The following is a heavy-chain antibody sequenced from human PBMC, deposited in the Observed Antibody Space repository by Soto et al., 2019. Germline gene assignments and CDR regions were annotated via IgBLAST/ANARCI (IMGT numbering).Heavy chain of an antibody. CDR2: ISYDGSNK. CDR1: GFTFSSYG. Sequence: QVQLVESGGGVVQPGRSLRLSCAASGFTFSSYGMHWVRQAPGKGLEWVAVISYDGSNKYYADSVKGRFTISRDNSKNTLYLQMNRLRAEDTAVYYCAKDLRYIAWLLRPSYYYYGMEVWCQGTTVTVSS. J-gene: IGHJ6*02. CDR3: AKDLRYIAWLLRPSYYYYGMEV. D-gene: IGHD3-9*01. V-gene: IGHV3-30*18.